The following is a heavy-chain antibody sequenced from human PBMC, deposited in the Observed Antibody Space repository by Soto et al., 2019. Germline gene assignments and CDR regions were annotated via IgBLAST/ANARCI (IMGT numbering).Heavy chain of an antibody. CDR3: AKDAITYYYDSSGTFDY. CDR2: ISGSGGST. CDR1: GFTFSSYA. J-gene: IGHJ4*02. Sequence: EVQLLESGGGLVQPGGSLRLSCAASGFTFSSYAMSWVRQAPGKGLEWVSAISGSGGSTYYADSVKGRFTISRDNTKNTLYLQMNSVRAEDTAVYYCAKDAITYYYDSSGTFDYWGQGTLVTVSS. D-gene: IGHD3-22*01. V-gene: IGHV3-23*01.